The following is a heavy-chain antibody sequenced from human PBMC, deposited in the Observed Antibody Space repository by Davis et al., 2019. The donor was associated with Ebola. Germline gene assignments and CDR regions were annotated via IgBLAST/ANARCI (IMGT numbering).Heavy chain of an antibody. CDR3: ARDSRVGTTVDFAY. V-gene: IGHV1-46*01. Sequence: ASVKVSCKASGYTFTTYYMHWVRQAPGQGLEWMGLINPTAGSTSYAQRFQGRVTMTRDTSTSTVYMELSSLRSEDTAVYYCARDSRVGTTVDFAYWGLGTLVTVSS. CDR1: GYTFTTYY. CDR2: INPTAGST. D-gene: IGHD1-14*01. J-gene: IGHJ4*02.